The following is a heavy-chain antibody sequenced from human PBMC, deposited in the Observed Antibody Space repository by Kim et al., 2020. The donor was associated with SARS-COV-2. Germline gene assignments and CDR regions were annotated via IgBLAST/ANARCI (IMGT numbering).Heavy chain of an antibody. CDR2: ISSNSGHT. D-gene: IGHD3-22*01. V-gene: IGHV1-18*01. J-gene: IGHJ4*01. Sequence: ASVKVSCKASGYSFSNYGLVWARQAPGQGLEWMGWISSNSGHTKYAQNVQGRVTLTTDTSTNTGYMELSSLRSDDTPVYYCAPYYDSNSYRGQWDWGQGTPVTVSS. CDR1: GYSFSNYG. CDR3: APYYDSNSYRGQWD.